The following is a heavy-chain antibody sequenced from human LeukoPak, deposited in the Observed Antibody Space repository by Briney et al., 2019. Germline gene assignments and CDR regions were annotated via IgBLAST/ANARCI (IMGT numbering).Heavy chain of an antibody. CDR2: ITSSYPTT. D-gene: IGHD3-10*01. CDR3: ARDLSRGRYMDV. Sequence: GGSLRLSCAASGFTLSTYSMNWVRQPPGKGLEWVSSITSSYPTTYYADSVKGRFTVSRDDANNSLYLQMNSLRAEDTAVYYCARDLSRGRYMDVWGKGTTVTVSS. CDR1: GFTLSTYS. J-gene: IGHJ6*03. V-gene: IGHV3-21*01.